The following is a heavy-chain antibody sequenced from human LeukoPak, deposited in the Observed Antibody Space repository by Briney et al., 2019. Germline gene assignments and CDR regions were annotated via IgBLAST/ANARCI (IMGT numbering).Heavy chain of an antibody. CDR1: GFTFSSYG. CDR2: IWYDGSKK. Sequence: GGSLGLSCAASGFTFSSYGMHWVRQAPGKGLEWVAVIWYDGSKKYYADSVKGRFTISRDNSKNTLYLQMNSLRAEDTAVYYCARDGRDGYNYWRYHYGMDVWGQGTTVTASS. D-gene: IGHD5-24*01. J-gene: IGHJ6*02. V-gene: IGHV3-33*01. CDR3: ARDGRDGYNYWRYHYGMDV.